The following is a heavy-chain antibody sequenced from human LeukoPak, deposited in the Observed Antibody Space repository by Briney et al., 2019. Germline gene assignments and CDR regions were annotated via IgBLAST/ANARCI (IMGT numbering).Heavy chain of an antibody. CDR1: GGSINSYY. J-gene: IGHJ5*01. CDR2: INASGST. CDR3: ARGMSTAYDYNWFGS. D-gene: IGHD5-12*01. Sequence: PSETLSLTCSVSGGSINSYYWSWIRQSAGKGLEWIGRINASGSTRYNPSLETRVTMSVDTAKNEFSVKLTSVTAADTAVYFCARGMSTAYDYNWFGSWGQGTLVTVSS. V-gene: IGHV4-4*07.